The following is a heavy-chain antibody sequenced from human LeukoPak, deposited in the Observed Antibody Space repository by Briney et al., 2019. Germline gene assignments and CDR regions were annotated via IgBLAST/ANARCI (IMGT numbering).Heavy chain of an antibody. CDR3: AGYGCYVG. CDR2: IYYSGST. V-gene: IGHV4-39*01. D-gene: IGHD2-15*01. J-gene: IGHJ4*02. CDR1: GGSISSCSYD. Sequence: SETLSLTCTVSGGSISSCSYDCGWIRQPPGKGLEWIGSIYYSGSTFYNPSLKSRVTISVDTSKNQFSLKLSSVTAADTAVYFCAGYGCYVGWGQGTLVTVSS.